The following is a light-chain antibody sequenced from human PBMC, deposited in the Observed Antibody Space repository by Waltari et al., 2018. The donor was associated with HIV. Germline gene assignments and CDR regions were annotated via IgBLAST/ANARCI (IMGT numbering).Light chain of an antibody. CDR3: QAWDSSTVV. CDR2: QDS. V-gene: IGLV3-1*01. Sequence: SYELTQPPSVSVSPGHTASITCSGDKLGDKYARWYQQKPGQSPVLVIYQDSKRPSGIPGRFSGSNSGNTATLTISGTQAMDEADYYCQAWDSSTVVFGGGTKLTVL. J-gene: IGLJ2*01. CDR1: KLGDKY.